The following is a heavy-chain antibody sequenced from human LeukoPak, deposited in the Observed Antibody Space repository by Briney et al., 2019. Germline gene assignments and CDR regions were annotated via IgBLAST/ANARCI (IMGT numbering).Heavy chain of an antibody. D-gene: IGHD2-8*02. CDR3: AASGNSWWEGFFHD. CDR2: IHYSGTT. J-gene: IGHJ1*01. V-gene: IGHV4-59*03. CDR1: RASMSSFF. Sequence: SETLSLTCTVSRASMSSFFWSWIRQPPGKGLECIGHIHYSGTTKYNPSLTSRITLSMDTSKSQVSLRLTSVTAADTAMYYCAASGNSWWEGFFHDWGQGTLVSVSS.